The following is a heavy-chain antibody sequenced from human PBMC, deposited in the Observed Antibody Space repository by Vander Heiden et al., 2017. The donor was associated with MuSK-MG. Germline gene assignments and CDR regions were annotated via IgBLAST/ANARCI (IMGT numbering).Heavy chain of an antibody. CDR1: GGTFSRDA. Sequence: QVQLVQSGAEVKTPGSSVKGSCKASGGTFSRDAISWVRQAPGQGLEWMGGIIPIFGTANYAQKFQGRVTITADESTSTAYMELSSLRSEDTAVYYCASGGATMVRGVLPFDPWGQGTLVTVSS. CDR2: IIPIFGTA. D-gene: IGHD3-10*01. CDR3: ASGGATMVRGVLPFDP. J-gene: IGHJ5*02. V-gene: IGHV1-69*12.